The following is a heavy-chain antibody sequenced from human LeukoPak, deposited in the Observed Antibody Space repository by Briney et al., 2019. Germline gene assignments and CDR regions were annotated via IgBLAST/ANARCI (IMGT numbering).Heavy chain of an antibody. CDR2: INWNGGST. Sequence: GGSLRLSCAASGFPFDDYGMSWVRQAPGKGLEWVSGINWNGGSTVYVDSVKGRFTISRDNAKNSLYLQMNSLRAEDTALYYCARVHSDSRGYYQHDYWGQGTLVTVSS. CDR3: ARVHSDSRGYYQHDY. J-gene: IGHJ4*02. D-gene: IGHD3-22*01. V-gene: IGHV3-20*04. CDR1: GFPFDDYG.